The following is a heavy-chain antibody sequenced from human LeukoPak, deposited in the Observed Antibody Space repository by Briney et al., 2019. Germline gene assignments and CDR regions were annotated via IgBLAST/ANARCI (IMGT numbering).Heavy chain of an antibody. CDR3: ARGRRGMVRGVIPPFGY. CDR2: MNPNSGNT. Sequence: ASVKVSCKASGYTFTSYGINWVRQATGQGLEWMGWMNPNSGNTGYAQKFQGRVTMTRNTSISTAYMELSSLRSEDTAVYYCARGRRGMVRGVIPPFGYWGQGTLVTVSS. D-gene: IGHD3-10*01. V-gene: IGHV1-8*01. J-gene: IGHJ4*02. CDR1: GYTFTSYG.